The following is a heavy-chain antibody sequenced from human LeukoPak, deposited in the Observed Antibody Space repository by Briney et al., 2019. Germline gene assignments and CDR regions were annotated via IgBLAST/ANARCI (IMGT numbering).Heavy chain of an antibody. Sequence: SETLSLTCTVSGGSISSGSYYWSWIRQPPGKGLEWIGSIYYSGSTYYNPSLKSRVTISVDTSKNQFSLKLSSVTAADTAVYYCARARDPDYGDYEDGAFDIWGQGTMVTVSS. CDR3: ARARDPDYGDYEDGAFDI. J-gene: IGHJ3*02. CDR2: IYYSGST. CDR1: GGSISSGSYY. D-gene: IGHD4-17*01. V-gene: IGHV4-39*07.